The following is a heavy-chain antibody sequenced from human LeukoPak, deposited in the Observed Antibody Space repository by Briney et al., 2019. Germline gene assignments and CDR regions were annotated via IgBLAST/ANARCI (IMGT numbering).Heavy chain of an antibody. CDR2: FDPEDGET. CDR3: ATFLITGGNWYFDL. Sequence: ASVKVSCKVSGYTLTELSMHWVRQAPGKGLEWMGGFDPEDGETIYAQKFQGRDTMTEDTSTDTAYMELSSLRSEDTAVYYCATFLITGGNWYFDLWGRGTLVTVSS. CDR1: GYTLTELS. D-gene: IGHD1-20*01. V-gene: IGHV1-24*01. J-gene: IGHJ2*01.